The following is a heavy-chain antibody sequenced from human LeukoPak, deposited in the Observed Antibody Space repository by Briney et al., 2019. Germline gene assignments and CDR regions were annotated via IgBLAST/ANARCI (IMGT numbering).Heavy chain of an antibody. CDR1: GDSISSYY. D-gene: IGHD6-19*01. V-gene: IGHV4-59*01. J-gene: IGHJ4*02. Sequence: SETLSLICTVSGDSISSYYWTWIRQPPGKGLEWIGHIYYSGSTNYNPSLKSRVTISLDTSKNQFSLNLSSVTAADPAVYYCARAALYSSGWYPRDWGQETLVTVSS. CDR2: IYYSGST. CDR3: ARAALYSSGWYPRD.